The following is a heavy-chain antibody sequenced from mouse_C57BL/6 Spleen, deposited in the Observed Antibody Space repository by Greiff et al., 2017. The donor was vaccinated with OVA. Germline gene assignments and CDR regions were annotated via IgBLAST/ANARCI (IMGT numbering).Heavy chain of an antibody. CDR2: IDPETGGT. Sequence: QVQLQQSGAELVRPGASVTLSCKASGYTFTDYEMHWVKQTPVHGLEWIGAIDPETGGTAYNQKFKGKAILTADKSSSTAYMELRSLTSEGSAVYYGTRANYYGSSYEYIDVWGTGTTVTVSS. J-gene: IGHJ1*03. V-gene: IGHV1-15*01. D-gene: IGHD1-1*01. CDR3: TRANYYGSSYEYIDV. CDR1: GYTFTDYE.